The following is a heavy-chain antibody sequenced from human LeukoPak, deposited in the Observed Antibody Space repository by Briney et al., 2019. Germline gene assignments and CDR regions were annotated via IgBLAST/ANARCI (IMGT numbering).Heavy chain of an antibody. Sequence: GASVKVSCKASGGTFSGYAISGVGQAPGQGLGWMGRIIPILGIANYAQKFQGRVTITADKSTSTAYMELSSLRSEDTAVYYCARWSGATTSFDYWGQGTLVTVSS. D-gene: IGHD5-12*01. J-gene: IGHJ4*02. CDR1: GGTFSGYA. V-gene: IGHV1-69*04. CDR3: ARWSGATTSFDY. CDR2: IIPILGIA.